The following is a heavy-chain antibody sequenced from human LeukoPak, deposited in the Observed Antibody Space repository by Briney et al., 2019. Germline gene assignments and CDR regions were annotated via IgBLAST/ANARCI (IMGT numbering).Heavy chain of an antibody. D-gene: IGHD1-26*01. Sequence: SETLSLTCTVSGGSISGYYWSWIRQPAGKGLEWIGRIYTSGSTNYNASLKSRVSMSVDTSKNQFSLKLSSVTAADTAVFYCARENSGSYREFDYWGQGTLVTVSS. CDR3: ARENSGSYREFDY. CDR1: GGSISGYY. J-gene: IGHJ4*02. V-gene: IGHV4-4*07. CDR2: IYTSGST.